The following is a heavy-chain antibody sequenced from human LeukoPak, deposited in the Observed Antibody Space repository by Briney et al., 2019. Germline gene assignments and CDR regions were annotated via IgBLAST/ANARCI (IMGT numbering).Heavy chain of an antibody. CDR1: GLTFSNAW. V-gene: IGHV3-15*01. CDR3: TSRLYFYDSSGYPTDAFDI. Sequence: GGSLRLSCAASGLTFSNAWMSWVRQAPGKGLEWVGRIKNKTDGGTTDYAAPVKGRFTISRDDSKNTLYLQMNSLKTEDTAVYYCTSRLYFYDSSGYPTDAFDIWGQGTMVTVSS. J-gene: IGHJ3*02. CDR2: IKNKTDGGTT. D-gene: IGHD3-22*01.